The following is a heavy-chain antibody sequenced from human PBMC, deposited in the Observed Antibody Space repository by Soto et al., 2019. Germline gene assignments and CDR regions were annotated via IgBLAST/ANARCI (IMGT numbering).Heavy chain of an antibody. D-gene: IGHD6-25*01. CDR3: ARALGGSSTGS. Sequence: ASVKVSCKASGGTFSSYDISWVRQAPGQGLEWMGGIIPIFGTANYAQKFQGRVTMTADKSTSTAYMELSSLRSEDTAVYYCARALGGSSTGSWGQGTLGTVSS. J-gene: IGHJ5*02. CDR1: GGTFSSYD. CDR2: IIPIFGTA. V-gene: IGHV1-69*06.